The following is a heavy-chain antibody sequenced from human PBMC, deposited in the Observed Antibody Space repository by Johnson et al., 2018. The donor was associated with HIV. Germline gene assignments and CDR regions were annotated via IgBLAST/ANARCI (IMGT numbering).Heavy chain of an antibody. V-gene: IGHV3-30*19. CDR3: AREMAIAAAGHDAFDI. CDR1: GFTFSNYG. CDR2: IWYDGSNK. Sequence: QVQVLESGGGVVQPGRSLRLSCAASGFTFSNYGMHWVRQAPGKGLEWVAVIWYDGSNKYYADSVKGRFTISRDNSKNTLYLQMNSLRAEDTAVYYCAREMAIAAAGHDAFDIWGQGTMVTVSS. J-gene: IGHJ3*02. D-gene: IGHD6-13*01.